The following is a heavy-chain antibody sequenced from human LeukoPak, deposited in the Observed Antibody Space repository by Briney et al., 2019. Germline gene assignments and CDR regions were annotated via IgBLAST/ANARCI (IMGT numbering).Heavy chain of an antibody. D-gene: IGHD6-6*01. V-gene: IGHV3-15*01. CDR3: TTDLIEYSSSSWSSSFDI. Sequence: SGGSLRLSCAASGFTFSNAWMSWVRQAPGKGREGVGRIKSKTDGGTTDYSAPVKGRFTISRDDSKTTLYLQMNSLKTEDTAVYYCTTDLIEYSSSSWSSSFDIWGQGTMVTVSS. CDR1: GFTFSNAW. J-gene: IGHJ3*02. CDR2: IKSKTDGGTT.